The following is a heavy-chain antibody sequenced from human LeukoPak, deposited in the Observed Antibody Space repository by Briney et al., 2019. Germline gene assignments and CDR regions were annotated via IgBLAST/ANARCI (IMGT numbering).Heavy chain of an antibody. D-gene: IGHD3-22*01. CDR3: ARHSSGYYHYDY. CDR1: GFTVSSNY. J-gene: IGHJ4*02. V-gene: IGHV3-66*02. CDR2: IYSGGST. Sequence: GGSLRLSCAASGFTVSSNYMSWVRQAPGKGLEWVSVIYSGGSTYYADSVKGRFTISRDNSKNTLHLQMNSLRAEDTAVYYCARHSSGYYHYDYWGPGTPVTVAS.